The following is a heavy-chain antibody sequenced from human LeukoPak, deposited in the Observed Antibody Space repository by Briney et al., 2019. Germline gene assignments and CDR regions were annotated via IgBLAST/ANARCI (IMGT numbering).Heavy chain of an antibody. V-gene: IGHV3-7*01. D-gene: IGHD3-16*01. J-gene: IGHJ5*02. CDR1: GFTFSNAW. CDR3: ARAGLDNWFDP. CDR2: IKQDGSEK. Sequence: PGGSLRLSCAASGFTFSNAWMSWVRQAPGKGLEWVANIKQDGSEKYYVDSVKGRFTISRDNAKNSLYLQMNSLRAEDTAVYYCARAGLDNWFDPWGQGTLVTVSS.